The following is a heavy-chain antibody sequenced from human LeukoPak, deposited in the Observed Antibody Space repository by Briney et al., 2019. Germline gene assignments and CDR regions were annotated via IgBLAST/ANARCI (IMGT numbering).Heavy chain of an antibody. V-gene: IGHV3-53*01. J-gene: IGHJ3*01. D-gene: IGHD6-19*01. Sequence: PGGSLRLSCAVSGFTISTTEMSWIRQVPGKGPEWVLVSYSGGTTYYAESVKGRFTISRDISKNTVDLQMNSLRVEDTAVYHCRGWLGSFDVWGQGTMVTVSS. CDR2: SYSGGTT. CDR3: RGWLGSFDV. CDR1: GFTISTTE.